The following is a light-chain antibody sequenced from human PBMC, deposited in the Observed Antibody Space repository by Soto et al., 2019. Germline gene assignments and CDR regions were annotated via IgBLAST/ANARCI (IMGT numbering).Light chain of an antibody. CDR3: VSYTTSASYV. CDR1: SSDVGNYIF. J-gene: IGLJ1*01. CDR2: DIN. V-gene: IGLV2-14*01. Sequence: QSVLPQPASVSGSPGQSITISCTGTSSDVGNYIFVSWYRQHPGKAPKLMIYDINNRPSGVSNRFSGSKSGNTASLTISGPQAEDEADYYCVSYTTSASYVFGTGTKVTVL.